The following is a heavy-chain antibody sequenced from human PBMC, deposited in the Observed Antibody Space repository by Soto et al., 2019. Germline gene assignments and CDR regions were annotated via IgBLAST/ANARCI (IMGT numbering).Heavy chain of an antibody. D-gene: IGHD6-13*01. Sequence: SQTLSLTCAISGDSVSSNRAAWNWIRQSPSRGLEWLGRTYYRSKWYNDYAVSVKSRITINPDTSKNQFSLQLNSVTPEDTAVYSFACYSSSWSGYYNYSGMDFWGKGTTVPGTS. J-gene: IGHJ6*04. CDR3: ACYSSSWSGYYNYSGMDF. V-gene: IGHV6-1*01. CDR1: GDSVSSNRAA. CDR2: TYYRSKWYN.